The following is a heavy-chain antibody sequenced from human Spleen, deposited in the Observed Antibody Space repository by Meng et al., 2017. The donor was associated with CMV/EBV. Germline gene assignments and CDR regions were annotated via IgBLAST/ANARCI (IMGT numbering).Heavy chain of an antibody. CDR2: ISWDDDK. V-gene: IGHV2-5*02. CDR1: GFPLTTRGVG. D-gene: IGHD3-3*01. Sequence: QITLKESGPTLVKPTQTLTLTCTFPGFPLTTRGVGVGWIRQPPGKALEWLALISWDDDKHYSPSLKSRLSITKDTSKKQVVLKMTNMDPVDTATYYCVHRGKLDFWSGYYGPPGWFDPWGQGTLVTVSS. J-gene: IGHJ5*02. CDR3: VHRGKLDFWSGYYGPPGWFDP.